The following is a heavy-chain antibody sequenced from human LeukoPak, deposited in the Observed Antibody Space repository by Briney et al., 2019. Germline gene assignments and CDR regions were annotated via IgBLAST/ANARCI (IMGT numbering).Heavy chain of an antibody. Sequence: GGSLRLSCAASGFTFSTYWMNWVRQAPGKGLEWVASIKLNGGENYYVDSVKGRFTISRDNAKNSLSLQMNSLRAEDTAVYYCARGRSGSGNYYYADFDIWGQGTMVTVSS. CDR1: GFTFSTYW. CDR2: IKLNGGEN. CDR3: ARGRSGSGNYYYADFDI. D-gene: IGHD3-10*01. J-gene: IGHJ3*02. V-gene: IGHV3-7*01.